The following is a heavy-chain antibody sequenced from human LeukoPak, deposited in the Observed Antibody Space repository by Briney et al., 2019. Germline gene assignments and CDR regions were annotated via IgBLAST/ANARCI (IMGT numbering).Heavy chain of an antibody. Sequence: GASVKVSCKVSGYTLTELSMHWVRQAPGKGLEWMGGFDPEDGETIYAQKFQGRVTMTEDTSTDTAYMELSSLRSEDTAVYYCATDYSHFWSGYYTPGAFDIWGQGTMVTVSS. CDR1: GYTLTELS. CDR2: FDPEDGET. V-gene: IGHV1-24*01. D-gene: IGHD3-3*02. J-gene: IGHJ3*02. CDR3: ATDYSHFWSGYYTPGAFDI.